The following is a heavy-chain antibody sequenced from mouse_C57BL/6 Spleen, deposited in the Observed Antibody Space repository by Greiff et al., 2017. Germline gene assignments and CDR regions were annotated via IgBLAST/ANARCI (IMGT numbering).Heavy chain of an antibody. CDR2: IYPGSGNT. V-gene: IGHV1-76*01. D-gene: IGHD1-1*01. J-gene: IGHJ2*01. CDR1: GYTFTDYY. Sequence: QVQLQQSGAELVRPGASVKLSCKASGYTFTDYYINWVKQRPGQGLEWIARIYPGSGNTYYNEKFKGKATLTAEKSSSTAYMQLSSLTSEDSAVYFCARGGYGKLGFYYFDYWGQGTTLTVSS. CDR3: ARGGYGKLGFYYFDY.